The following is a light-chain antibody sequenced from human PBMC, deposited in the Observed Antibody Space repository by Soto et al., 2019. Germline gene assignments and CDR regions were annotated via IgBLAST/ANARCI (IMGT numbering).Light chain of an antibody. CDR2: DAS. CDR3: QQRSNWPPWMYT. Sequence: EIVLTQSPATLSLSPGERATLSCSASQSVSSYLAWYQQKPGQAPRLLIYDASNRATGIPARFSGSGSGTDFTLTISSLEPEDFAVYYCQQRSNWPPWMYTFGQGTKLEIK. CDR1: QSVSSY. V-gene: IGKV3-11*01. J-gene: IGKJ2*01.